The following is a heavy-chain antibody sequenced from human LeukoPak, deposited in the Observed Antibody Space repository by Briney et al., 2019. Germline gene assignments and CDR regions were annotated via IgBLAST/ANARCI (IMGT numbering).Heavy chain of an antibody. CDR1: GFTFISYE. Sequence: GGSLRLSCVVSGFTFISYEMNWVRQVPGKGLEWIAYIRSSGSTIYYADSVKGRFIISRDNAKNSLYLQMDSLRAEDTGLYYCARDSSVTGRPDYSDYWGQGTLVAVSS. J-gene: IGHJ4*02. CDR2: IRSSGSTI. V-gene: IGHV3-48*03. D-gene: IGHD6-6*01. CDR3: ARDSSVTGRPDYSDY.